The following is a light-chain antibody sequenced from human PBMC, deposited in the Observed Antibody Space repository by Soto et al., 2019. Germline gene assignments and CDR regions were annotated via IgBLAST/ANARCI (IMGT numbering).Light chain of an antibody. V-gene: IGKV3-20*01. CDR3: QQYGGSPLFT. CDR1: QSVSRRY. Sequence: EIVLTQSPGTLSLSPGERATLSCRASQSVSRRYLAWYQQKPGQAPRLLIYDASTRATGIPDRFSGSGSGTDFTLTISRLEPEDFAVYYCQQYGGSPLFTFGPGTKVDIK. J-gene: IGKJ3*01. CDR2: DAS.